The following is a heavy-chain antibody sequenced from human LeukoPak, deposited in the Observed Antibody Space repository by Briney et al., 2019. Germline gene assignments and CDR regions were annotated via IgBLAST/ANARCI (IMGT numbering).Heavy chain of an antibody. CDR3: ATGERGTVWITYYFDY. CDR1: GYTLTELS. V-gene: IGHV1-24*01. J-gene: IGHJ4*02. CDR2: FDPEDGET. Sequence: ASVKVSCKVSGYTLTELSMHWVRQAPGKGLEWMGGFDPEDGETIYAQKFQGGVTMTEDTSTDTAYMELSSLRSEDTAVYYCATGERGTVWITYYFDYWGQGTLVTVSS. D-gene: IGHD3-16*01.